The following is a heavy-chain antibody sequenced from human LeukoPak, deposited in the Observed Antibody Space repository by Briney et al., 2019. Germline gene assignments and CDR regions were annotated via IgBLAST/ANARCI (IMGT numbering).Heavy chain of an antibody. CDR3: ARDNSVGDTAWWFDP. CDR1: GGSISSYY. J-gene: IGHJ5*02. D-gene: IGHD1-26*01. Sequence: SETLSLTCTVSGGSISSYYWSWIRQPAGKGLEWIGRIYISGSGSTNYNPSLKSRVTMSVDTSKNQFSLKLSSVTAADTAVYYCARDNSVGDTAWWFDPWGQGTLVTVSS. V-gene: IGHV4-4*07. CDR2: IYISGSGST.